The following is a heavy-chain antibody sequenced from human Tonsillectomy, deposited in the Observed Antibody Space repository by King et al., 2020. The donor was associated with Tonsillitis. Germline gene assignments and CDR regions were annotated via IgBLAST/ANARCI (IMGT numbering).Heavy chain of an antibody. CDR1: GGSFSGYY. CDR2: INHSGSS. Sequence: QVQLQQWGAGLLKPSETLSLTCAVYGGSFSGYYWTWIRQPPGKGLEWLGEINHSGSSDYNPSLKSRVTISVDTSKNQFSLKLSSVTAADTAVYYCARDPHGPYDYWVQG. J-gene: IGHJ4*02. CDR3: ARDPHGPYDY. V-gene: IGHV4-34*01.